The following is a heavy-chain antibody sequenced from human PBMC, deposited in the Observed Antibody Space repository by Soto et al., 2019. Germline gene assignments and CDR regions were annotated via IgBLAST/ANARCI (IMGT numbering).Heavy chain of an antibody. V-gene: IGHV4-59*08. D-gene: IGHD3-10*01. CDR1: GGSISSYY. CDR3: ARQGFGAVDRRVDD. CDR2: VHYSWGS. Sequence: SETLSLTCSVSGGSISSYYWTWIRQTPGKGLEWIGYVHYSWGSNYNPSLKSRVAISLDTSKSQFSLKLTSVTATDTAVYYCARQGFGAVDRRVDDWGQGTTVTVPS. J-gene: IGHJ6*02.